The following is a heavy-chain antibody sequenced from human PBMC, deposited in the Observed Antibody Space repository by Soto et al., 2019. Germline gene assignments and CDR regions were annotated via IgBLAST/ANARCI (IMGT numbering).Heavy chain of an antibody. J-gene: IGHJ6*02. CDR2: IYYSGST. Sequence: SETLSLTCTVSGGSISSYYWSWIRQPPGKGLEWIGYIYYSGSTNYNPSLKSRVTISVDTSKNQFSLKLSSVTAADTAVYYCARTTGAVGYYYYGTDVWGQGTTVTVSS. D-gene: IGHD1-1*01. V-gene: IGHV4-59*01. CDR3: ARTTGAVGYYYYGTDV. CDR1: GGSISSYY.